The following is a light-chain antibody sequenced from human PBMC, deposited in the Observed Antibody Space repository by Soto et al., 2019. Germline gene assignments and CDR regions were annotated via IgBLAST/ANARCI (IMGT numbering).Light chain of an antibody. CDR3: QQYNNGPPWYT. CDR2: DAS. CDR1: QSVSSN. J-gene: IGKJ2*01. Sequence: EIVMTQSPATLSVSPGERATLSCRASQSVSSNLAWYQRKPGQPPRLLIYDASTRATGIPARFSGSGSGTEFTLTISSLQSEDVAVYDCQQYNNGPPWYTFGQGTKLEIE. V-gene: IGKV3-15*01.